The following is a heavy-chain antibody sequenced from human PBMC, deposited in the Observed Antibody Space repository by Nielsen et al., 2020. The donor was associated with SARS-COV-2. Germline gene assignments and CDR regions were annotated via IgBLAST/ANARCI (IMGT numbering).Heavy chain of an antibody. D-gene: IGHD3-16*01. V-gene: IGHV1-58*02. Sequence: SVKVSCKASGFTFTSSAMQWVRQARGQRLEWIGWIVVGSGNTNYAQKFQERVTITRDMSTSTAYMELSSLRSEDTAVYYCAAGGGRSLDAFDIWGQGTMVTVSS. J-gene: IGHJ3*02. CDR2: IVVGSGNT. CDR3: AAGGGRSLDAFDI. CDR1: GFTFTSSA.